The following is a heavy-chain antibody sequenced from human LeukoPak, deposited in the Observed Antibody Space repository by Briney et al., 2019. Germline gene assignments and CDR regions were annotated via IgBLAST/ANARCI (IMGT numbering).Heavy chain of an antibody. Sequence: NPSETLSLTCTVSGGSIVSHYWNWIRQPAGRGLEWIGRFYASGTTNTSPSLKSRVTMSVDTSKNQFSLKLSSVTAADTAVYYCAKDSSTWGNLAGHFDSWGQGTLVTVSS. CDR1: GGSIVSHY. J-gene: IGHJ4*02. CDR3: AKDSSTWGNLAGHFDS. CDR2: FYASGTT. V-gene: IGHV4-4*07. D-gene: IGHD6-13*01.